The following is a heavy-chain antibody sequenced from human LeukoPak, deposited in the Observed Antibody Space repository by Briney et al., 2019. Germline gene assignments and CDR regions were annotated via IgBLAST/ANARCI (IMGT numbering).Heavy chain of an antibody. CDR1: GFTFSSYS. J-gene: IGHJ5*02. CDR2: ISSSSSYI. Sequence: KPGGSLRLSCAASGFTFSSYSMNWVRQAPGKGLEWVSSISSSSSYIYYADSVKGRFTISRDNSKNTLYLQMNSLRAEDTALYYCASGITGTNNWFDPWGQGTLVTVSS. D-gene: IGHD1-20*01. CDR3: ASGITGTNNWFDP. V-gene: IGHV3-21*01.